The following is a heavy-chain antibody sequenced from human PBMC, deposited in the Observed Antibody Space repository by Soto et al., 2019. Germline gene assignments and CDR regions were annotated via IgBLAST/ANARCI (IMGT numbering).Heavy chain of an antibody. Sequence: PGGSLRLSCAASGFTFSSYAMSWVRQAPGKGLEWVSAISGSGGSTYYADSVKGRFTISRDNSKNTLYLQMNSLRAEDTAVYYCAKGTVYDFWSGYYTRYYYYGMDVWGQGTTVTVSS. CDR3: AKGTVYDFWSGYYTRYYYYGMDV. D-gene: IGHD3-3*01. V-gene: IGHV3-23*01. J-gene: IGHJ6*02. CDR2: ISGSGGST. CDR1: GFTFSSYA.